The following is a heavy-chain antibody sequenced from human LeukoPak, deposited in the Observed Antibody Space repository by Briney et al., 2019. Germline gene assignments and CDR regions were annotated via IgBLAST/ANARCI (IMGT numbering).Heavy chain of an antibody. D-gene: IGHD6-6*01. Sequence: SETLSLTCTVSGGSISSSSYYWGWIRQPPGKGLEWIGGIYYSGSTYYNPSLKSRVTISVDTSKNQFSLKLSSVTAADTAVYYCGGRTRLSSGFDYWGQGTLVTVSS. CDR1: GGSISSSSYY. V-gene: IGHV4-39*01. J-gene: IGHJ4*02. CDR2: IYYSGST. CDR3: GGRTRLSSGFDY.